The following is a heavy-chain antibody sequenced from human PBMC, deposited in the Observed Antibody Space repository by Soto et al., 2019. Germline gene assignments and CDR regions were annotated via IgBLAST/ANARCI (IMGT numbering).Heavy chain of an antibody. CDR3: ATSTSSSLSSRYFHH. J-gene: IGHJ1*01. V-gene: IGHV4-30-4*01. D-gene: IGHD6-13*01. CDR1: GGSVSSGDYF. CDR2: IYYSGNT. Sequence: PSETLSLTCTVSGGSVSSGDYFRSWIRQPHGKGLEWIGFIYYSGNTFYNPSLKSRVTISVDTSKNQFSLKLTSVTAADRAVYYCATSTSSSLSSRYFHHWGQGTLVTVSS.